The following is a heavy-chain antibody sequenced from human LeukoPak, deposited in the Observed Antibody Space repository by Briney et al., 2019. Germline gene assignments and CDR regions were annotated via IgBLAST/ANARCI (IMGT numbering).Heavy chain of an antibody. CDR1: GYTFTDYY. Sequence: ASVKVSCKTSGYTFTDYYIHWVRQAPAQGLEWMGWINPNTGDTNYAQKFQGRVTMTRDTSITTTYMELSRLTPDDSAVYFCATEASGLNWFDPWGQGTLVTVSS. V-gene: IGHV1-2*02. J-gene: IGHJ5*02. CDR3: ATEASGLNWFDP. D-gene: IGHD3-3*01. CDR2: INPNTGDT.